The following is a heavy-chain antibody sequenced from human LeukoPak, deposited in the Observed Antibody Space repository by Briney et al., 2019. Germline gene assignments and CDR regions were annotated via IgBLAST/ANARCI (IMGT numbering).Heavy chain of an antibody. Sequence: GGSLRLSCAASGFTFSSYSMNRVRQAPGKGLEWVSSISSSSSYIYYADSVKGRFTISRDNAKNSLYLQMNSLRAEDTAVYYCARIKSVVAPPDYWGQGTLVTVSS. CDR1: GFTFSSYS. J-gene: IGHJ4*02. D-gene: IGHD5-12*01. CDR2: ISSSSSYI. V-gene: IGHV3-21*01. CDR3: ARIKSVVAPPDY.